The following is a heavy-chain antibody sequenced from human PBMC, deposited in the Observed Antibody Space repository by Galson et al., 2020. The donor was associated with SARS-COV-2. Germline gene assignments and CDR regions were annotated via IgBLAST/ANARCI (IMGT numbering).Heavy chain of an antibody. J-gene: IGHJ3*02. Sequence: GESLKISCKGSGYSFTSYWIGWVRQMPGKGLEWMGIIYPGDSDTRYSPSFQGQVTISADKSISTAYLQWSSLKASDTAMYYCARALHYYDSSGYYSFSDAFDIWGQGTMVTVSS. D-gene: IGHD3-22*01. CDR2: IYPGDSDT. CDR1: GYSFTSYW. V-gene: IGHV5-51*01. CDR3: ARALHYYDSSGYYSFSDAFDI.